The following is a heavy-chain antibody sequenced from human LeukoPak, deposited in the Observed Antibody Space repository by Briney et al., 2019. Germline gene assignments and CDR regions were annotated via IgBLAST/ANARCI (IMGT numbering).Heavy chain of an antibody. Sequence: GGSLRLSCAASGFTVNSNYMSWVRQARGLGLGWVLVFFSGGSTYYADSVKGRFTISRDNSKNTLYLQMNSLRAEDTAVYYCASMYFSQYLQHWGQGTLVTVSS. J-gene: IGHJ1*01. CDR2: FFSGGST. D-gene: IGHD2-8*01. CDR1: GFTVNSNY. V-gene: IGHV3-53*01. CDR3: ASMYFSQYLQH.